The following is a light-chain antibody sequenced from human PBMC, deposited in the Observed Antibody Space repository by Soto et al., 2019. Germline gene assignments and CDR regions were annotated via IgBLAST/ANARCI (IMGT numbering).Light chain of an antibody. Sequence: EIVMTQSPATLSVSPGERATLSCRASQSVSGNLAWYQQKPGQAPRLLIYGASSRATGIPARFSGSGSGTEFTLTISSLQSEDFAVYYCQQYNNWPLTFGGGTKVEIK. J-gene: IGKJ4*01. CDR2: GAS. V-gene: IGKV3-15*01. CDR3: QQYNNWPLT. CDR1: QSVSGN.